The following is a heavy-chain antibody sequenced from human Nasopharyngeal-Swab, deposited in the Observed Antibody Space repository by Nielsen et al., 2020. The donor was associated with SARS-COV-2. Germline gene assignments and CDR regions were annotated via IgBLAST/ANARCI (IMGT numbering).Heavy chain of an antibody. Sequence: SETLSLTCAVYGGSFSGYYWSWIRQPPGKGLEWIGEINHSGSTNYNPSLKSRVTISVDTSKNQFSLKLSSVTAADTAVYYCARVDGIAAALDYWGQGTLVTVSS. V-gene: IGHV4-34*01. CDR2: INHSGST. J-gene: IGHJ4*02. D-gene: IGHD6-13*01. CDR3: ARVDGIAAALDY. CDR1: GGSFSGYY.